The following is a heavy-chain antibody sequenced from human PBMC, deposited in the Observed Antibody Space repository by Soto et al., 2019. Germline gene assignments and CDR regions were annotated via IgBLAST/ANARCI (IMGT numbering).Heavy chain of an antibody. Sequence: ASVKVSCKASGYTFTSYAMHCVRQAPGQMLEWMGWINAGNGNTKYSQKFQGRVTITRDTSASTAYMELSSLRSGDTAVYYCARPRHGAAGTPGYYYGMDVWGQGTTVTVSS. D-gene: IGHD6-13*01. J-gene: IGHJ6*02. CDR2: INAGNGNT. CDR3: ARPRHGAAGTPGYYYGMDV. CDR1: GYTFTSYA. V-gene: IGHV1-3*01.